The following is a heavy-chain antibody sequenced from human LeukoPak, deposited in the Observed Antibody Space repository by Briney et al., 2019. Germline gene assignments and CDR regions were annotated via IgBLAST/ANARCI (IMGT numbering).Heavy chain of an antibody. CDR2: ISAYNGNT. CDR3: ARDSPLWFGEKSYYFDY. J-gene: IGHJ4*02. D-gene: IGHD3-10*01. CDR1: GYTFTSYG. Sequence: ASVKVSCKASGYTFTSYGISWVRQAPGQGLEWMGWISAYNGNTNYVQKLQGRVTMTTDTSTSTAYMELRSLRSDDTAVYYCARDSPLWFGEKSYYFDYWGQGTLVTVSS. V-gene: IGHV1-18*01.